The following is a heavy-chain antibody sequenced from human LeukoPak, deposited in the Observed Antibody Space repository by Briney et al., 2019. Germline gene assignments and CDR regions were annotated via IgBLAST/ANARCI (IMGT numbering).Heavy chain of an antibody. D-gene: IGHD5-12*01. CDR1: GGSIRTRSYY. Sequence: SETLSLTCVVSGGSIRTRSYYWGWVRQPPGKGLEWIGSIFYSGDTYYNSSLKSRVTIFADTSKNQFSLKLSSVTAADTAVYYCARDRSGYDYWYFDYRGQGTLVTVSS. J-gene: IGHJ4*02. CDR2: IFYSGDT. CDR3: ARDRSGYDYWYFDY. V-gene: IGHV4-39*07.